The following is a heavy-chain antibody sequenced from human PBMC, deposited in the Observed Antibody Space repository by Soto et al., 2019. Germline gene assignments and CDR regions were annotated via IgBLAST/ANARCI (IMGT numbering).Heavy chain of an antibody. D-gene: IGHD3-3*01. CDR3: AKAGFWSGYYSLVDY. CDR2: ISWNSGSI. V-gene: IGHV3-9*01. J-gene: IGHJ4*02. CDR1: GFTVSSNY. Sequence: PGGSLRLACAASGFTVSSNYMSWVRQAPGEGLEWVSGISWNSGSIGYADSVKGRFTISRDNAKNSLYLQMNSLRAEDTALYYCAKAGFWSGYYSLVDYWGQGT.